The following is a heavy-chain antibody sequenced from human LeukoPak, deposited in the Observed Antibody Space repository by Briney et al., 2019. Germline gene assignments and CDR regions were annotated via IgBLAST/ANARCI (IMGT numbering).Heavy chain of an antibody. Sequence: GGSLRLSCAASGFTFSSYAMHWVRQAPGKGLEWVAVISYDGSNKYYADSVKGRFTISRDNSKNTLYLQMDSLRAEDTAVYYCARDSKRYYYGSGSYPDYWGQGTLVTASS. J-gene: IGHJ4*02. D-gene: IGHD3-10*01. CDR1: GFTFSSYA. V-gene: IGHV3-30*04. CDR2: ISYDGSNK. CDR3: ARDSKRYYYGSGSYPDY.